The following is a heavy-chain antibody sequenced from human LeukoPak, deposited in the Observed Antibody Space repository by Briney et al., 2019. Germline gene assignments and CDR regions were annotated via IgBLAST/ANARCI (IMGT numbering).Heavy chain of an antibody. CDR3: ARALRYFDWSWAS. CDR2: INHSGST. Sequence: SETLSLTCAVCGGSFSGYYWSWIRQPPGKGLEWIGEINHSGSTNYNPSLKSRVTISVDTSKNQFSLKLSSVTAADTAVYYCARALRYFDWSWASWGQGTLVTVSS. CDR1: GGSFSGYY. V-gene: IGHV4-34*01. D-gene: IGHD3-9*01. J-gene: IGHJ4*02.